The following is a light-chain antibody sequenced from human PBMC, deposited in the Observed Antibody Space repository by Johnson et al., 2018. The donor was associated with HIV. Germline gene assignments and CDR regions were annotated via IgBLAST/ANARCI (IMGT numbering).Light chain of an antibody. CDR3: GTWDSSLSEGV. CDR2: ENN. Sequence: QSVLTQPPSVSAAPGQKVTISCSGSSSNIGNNYVSWYQQLPGTAPKLLIYENNKRPSGIPDRFSGSKSGTSATLGITGLQTGDEADYYCGTWDSSLSEGVCGTGTKVTGL. CDR1: SSNIGNNY. V-gene: IGLV1-51*02. J-gene: IGLJ1*01.